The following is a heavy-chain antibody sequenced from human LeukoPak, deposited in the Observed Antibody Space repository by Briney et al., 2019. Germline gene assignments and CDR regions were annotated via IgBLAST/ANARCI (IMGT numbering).Heavy chain of an antibody. J-gene: IGHJ4*02. D-gene: IGHD6-6*01. CDR2: ISSSSSCI. V-gene: IGHV3-21*01. CDR3: AREGDSSSSRDFDY. Sequence: GGSLRLSCAASGFTFSSYSMNWVRQAPGKGLEWVSSISSSSSCIYYADSVKGRFTISRDNAKNSLYLQMNSLRAEDTAVYYCAREGDSSSSRDFDYWGQGTLVTVSS. CDR1: GFTFSSYS.